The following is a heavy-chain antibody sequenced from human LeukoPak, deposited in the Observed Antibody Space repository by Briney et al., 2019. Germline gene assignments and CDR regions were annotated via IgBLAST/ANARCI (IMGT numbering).Heavy chain of an antibody. CDR1: GFTFSNYV. Sequence: GGSLRLSCAASGFTFSNYVMSWVRQAPGKELEWVSGIIGSGGTTYYADSVKGRFTISRDNSKNTLYLQLNSLRAEDTAVYYCAKKGIAAADSFDYWGQGTLVTVSS. V-gene: IGHV3-23*01. D-gene: IGHD6-13*01. CDR3: AKKGIAAADSFDY. J-gene: IGHJ4*02. CDR2: IIGSGGTT.